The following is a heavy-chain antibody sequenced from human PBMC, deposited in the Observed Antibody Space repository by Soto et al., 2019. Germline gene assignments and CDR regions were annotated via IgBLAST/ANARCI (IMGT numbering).Heavy chain of an antibody. J-gene: IGHJ3*02. CDR3: ATAVDTAMVTDAFDI. D-gene: IGHD5-18*01. CDR1: GGSISSYY. V-gene: IGHV4-59*01. Sequence: SETLSLTCTVSGGSISSYYWSWIRQPPGKGLEWIGYIYYSGSTNYNPSLKSRVTISVETSKNQFSLKLSSVTAADTAVYYCATAVDTAMVTDAFDIWGQGTMVTVSS. CDR2: IYYSGST.